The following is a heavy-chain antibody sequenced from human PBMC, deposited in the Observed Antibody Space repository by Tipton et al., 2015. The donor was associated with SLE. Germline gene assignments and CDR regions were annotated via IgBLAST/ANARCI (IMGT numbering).Heavy chain of an antibody. CDR2: IWYDGSNK. CDR1: GFTFSSYG. V-gene: IGHV3-33*08. J-gene: IGHJ4*02. CDR3: ARDQGIVGPRPYFDY. D-gene: IGHD1-26*01. Sequence: SLRLSCATSGFTFSSYGMHWVRQAPGKGLEWVAVIWYDGSNKYYADSVKGRFTISRDNSKNTLYLQMNSLRAEDTAVYYCARDQGIVGPRPYFDYWGQGTLVTVSS.